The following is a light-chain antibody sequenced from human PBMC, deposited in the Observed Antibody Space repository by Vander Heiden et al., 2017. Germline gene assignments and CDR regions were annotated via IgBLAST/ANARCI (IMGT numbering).Light chain of an antibody. CDR1: KSLLHSDGKTN. J-gene: IGKJ4*01. CDR3: MQSRQLPLT. CDR2: EFS. Sequence: DTVMTKTQISLSVTPGQTASITCKSSKSLLHSDGKTNLYWYMRRKDKPPQLLIYEFSNRFSGVPDRFSGSGSGAVFTLKISRVDAEDVGFYYCMQSRQLPLTFGGGTKVDIK. V-gene: IGKV2D-29*01.